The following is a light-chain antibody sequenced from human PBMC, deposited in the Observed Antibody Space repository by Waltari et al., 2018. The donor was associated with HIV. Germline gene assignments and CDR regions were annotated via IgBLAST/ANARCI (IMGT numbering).Light chain of an antibody. J-gene: IGLJ2*01. Sequence: QSALTQPPSASGSPGQSVTISCTGTSSDVGAYNYVSWFQQHPGTAPKLMIYDVTKRPSGVPDRFSGSNSGNTASLTVSGLQAEDEADYYCASHAGSKDVFGGGTRLTVL. CDR2: DVT. CDR3: ASHAGSKDV. CDR1: SSDVGAYNY. V-gene: IGLV2-8*01.